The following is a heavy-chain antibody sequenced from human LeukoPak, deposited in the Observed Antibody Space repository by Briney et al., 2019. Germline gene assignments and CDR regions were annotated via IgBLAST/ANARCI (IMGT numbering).Heavy chain of an antibody. CDR3: ARADYDSSGYPSFGY. CDR1: GFTFSSYG. J-gene: IGHJ4*02. Sequence: GGSLRLSCAASGFTFSSYGMPWVRQAPGKGLEWVAVIWYDGSNKYYADSVKGRFTISRDNSKNTLYLQMNSLRAEDTAVYYCARADYDSSGYPSFGYWGQGTLVTVSS. V-gene: IGHV3-33*01. CDR2: IWYDGSNK. D-gene: IGHD3-22*01.